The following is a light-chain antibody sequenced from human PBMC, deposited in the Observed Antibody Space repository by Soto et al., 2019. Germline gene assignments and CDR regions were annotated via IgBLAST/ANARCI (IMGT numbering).Light chain of an antibody. V-gene: IGLV2-14*03. Sequence: QSVLTPPSSVSGSPGQSITISCTGTSSDIGAYNYVSWYQQHSGKVPKLIIFEVNNRPSGVSDRFSGSKSANTASLNISGLQAEDEAQYYCCSYTTSYTYVFGTGTKVTVL. CDR1: SSDIGAYNY. CDR2: EVN. CDR3: CSYTTSYTYV. J-gene: IGLJ1*01.